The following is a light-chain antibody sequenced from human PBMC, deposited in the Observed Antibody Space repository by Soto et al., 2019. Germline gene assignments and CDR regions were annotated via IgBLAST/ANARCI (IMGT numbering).Light chain of an antibody. CDR1: QSVSGN. CDR3: LHYNNWPQG. CDR2: GAS. J-gene: IGKJ3*01. V-gene: IGKV3-15*01. Sequence: EIVMTQSPATLSVSPGERATLSCRASQSVSGNLAWYQQKPGQAPRLLIYGASTRATGIPARFSGNGSGTASTLNITSLKSEGFAVYYCLHYNNWPQGFGAGTKVDIK.